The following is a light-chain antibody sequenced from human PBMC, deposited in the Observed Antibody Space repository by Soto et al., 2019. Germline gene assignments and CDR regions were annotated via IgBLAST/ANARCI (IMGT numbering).Light chain of an antibody. V-gene: IGKV3D-20*02. J-gene: IGKJ5*01. CDR2: GAS. Sequence: EIVLTQSPGTLSLSPGERATLSCRASQSVRSSYLAWYQQKPGQAPRLLIYGASSRATGIPDRFIGSGSGTDFTLTISSLEPEDFAVYYCQRRQYWPPITFGQGTRLEI. CDR3: QRRQYWPPIT. CDR1: QSVRSSY.